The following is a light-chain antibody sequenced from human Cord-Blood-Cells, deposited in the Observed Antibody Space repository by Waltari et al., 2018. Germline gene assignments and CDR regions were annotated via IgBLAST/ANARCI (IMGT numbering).Light chain of an antibody. CDR1: QVGDKY. CDR2: QDS. CDR3: QAWDSSTGV. V-gene: IGLV3-1*01. Sequence: SYELTQPPSVSVSPGQTASITCSGDQVGDKYACWYQQKPGQSPVLVIYQDSKRPSGIPGRFSGSNSGNTATLTISGTQAMDEADYYCQAWDSSTGVFGTGTKVTVL. J-gene: IGLJ1*01.